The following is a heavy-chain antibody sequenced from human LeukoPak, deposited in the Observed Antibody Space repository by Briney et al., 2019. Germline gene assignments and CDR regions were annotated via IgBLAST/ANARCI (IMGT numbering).Heavy chain of an antibody. CDR3: ARDYCSSTSCLFDY. Sequence: ASVKVSCKASGYIFTGYHMHWVRQAPGQGLEWMGRINPNSGDANYAQKFQGRVTMTRDTSISTAYMELSRPRSDDTAVYYCARDYCSSTSCLFDYWGQGTLVTVSS. D-gene: IGHD2-2*01. J-gene: IGHJ4*02. CDR1: GYIFTGYH. CDR2: INPNSGDA. V-gene: IGHV1-2*06.